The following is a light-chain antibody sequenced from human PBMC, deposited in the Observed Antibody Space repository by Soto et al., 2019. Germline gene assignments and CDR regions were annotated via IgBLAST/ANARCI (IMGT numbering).Light chain of an antibody. J-gene: IGKJ4*01. Sequence: DIQMTQSPSSLSASVGDRVAITCRASQSISIYLNWYQQKPGKAPKLLIYAASSLQSGVPSRFSGSGSGTDLTLTISSLQPEDFATYYCQQSYSTLFTFGGGTKVEIK. CDR1: QSISIY. CDR2: AAS. V-gene: IGKV1-39*01. CDR3: QQSYSTLFT.